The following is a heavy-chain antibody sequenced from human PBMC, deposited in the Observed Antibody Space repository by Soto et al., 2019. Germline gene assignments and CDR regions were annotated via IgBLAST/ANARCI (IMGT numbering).Heavy chain of an antibody. CDR3: TRHDPRAGH. J-gene: IGHJ4*02. V-gene: IGHV3-73*01. D-gene: IGHD6-19*01. CDR2: IRSKANSYAT. CDR1: GFTFSGSA. Sequence: EVQLVESGGGLVQPGGSLKLSCAASGFTFSGSAMHWVRQAPGKGLEWVGRIRSKANSYATAYAASVKGRFTISRDDSKNTAYLQMNSLKTEDTAGYYCTRHDPRAGHWGQGTLVNVSS.